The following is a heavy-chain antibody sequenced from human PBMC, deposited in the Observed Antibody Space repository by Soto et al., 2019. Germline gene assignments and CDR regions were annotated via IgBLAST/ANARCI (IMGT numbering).Heavy chain of an antibody. J-gene: IGHJ5*02. V-gene: IGHV3-9*01. Sequence: GGSLRLSCAASGFTFDDYAMHWVRQAPGKGLEWVSGISWNSGSIGYADSVKGRFTISRDNAKNSLYLQMNSLRAEGTALYYCAKERDIVVATTRLYNWFDPWGQGTLVTVSS. CDR1: GFTFDDYA. CDR2: ISWNSGSI. CDR3: AKERDIVVATTRLYNWFDP. D-gene: IGHD2-2*01.